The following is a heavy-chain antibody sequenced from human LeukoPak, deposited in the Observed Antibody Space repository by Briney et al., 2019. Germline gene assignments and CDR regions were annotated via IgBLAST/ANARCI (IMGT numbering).Heavy chain of an antibody. J-gene: IGHJ6*03. CDR2: IIPIFGTA. CDR3: ARELWGSETNPNYYYMDV. Sequence: SVKVSCKASGYTFTSYDINWVRQATGQGLEWMGGIIPIFGTANYAQKFQGRVTITADESTSTAYMELSSLRSEDTAVYYCARELWGSETNPNYYYMDVWGKGTTVTVSS. CDR1: GYTFTSYD. D-gene: IGHD7-27*01. V-gene: IGHV1-69*13.